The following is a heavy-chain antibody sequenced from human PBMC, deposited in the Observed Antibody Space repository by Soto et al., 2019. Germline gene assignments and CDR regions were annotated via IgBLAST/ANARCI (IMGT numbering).Heavy chain of an antibody. Sequence: PSETLSLTCAVYGGSFSGYYWSWIRQPPRKGLEWIGEINHRGSTNYNPSIKSRVTISVDTSKNHFSLKLSSVTAADTAVYYCARGHSALGAYYYGSGSYVRWFDPWGQGTLVTVSS. J-gene: IGHJ5*02. CDR3: ARGHSALGAYYYGSGSYVRWFDP. CDR2: INHRGST. CDR1: GGSFSGYY. V-gene: IGHV4-34*01. D-gene: IGHD3-10*01.